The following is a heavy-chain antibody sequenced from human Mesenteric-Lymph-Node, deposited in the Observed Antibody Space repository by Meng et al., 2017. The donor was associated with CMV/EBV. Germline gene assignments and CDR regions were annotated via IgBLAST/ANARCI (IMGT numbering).Heavy chain of an antibody. CDR3: ARFMEQQLLGRFDP. CDR1: GFTFNNYW. CDR2: IKQDGSEK. J-gene: IGHJ5*02. Sequence: GESLKISCAASGFTFNNYWMSWVRQAPGKGLEWVANIKQDGSEKYYVDSVKGRFTIPRDNAKNSLYLQMNSLRAEDTAVYYCARFMEQQLLGRFDPWGQGTLVTVSS. D-gene: IGHD6-13*01. V-gene: IGHV3-7*01.